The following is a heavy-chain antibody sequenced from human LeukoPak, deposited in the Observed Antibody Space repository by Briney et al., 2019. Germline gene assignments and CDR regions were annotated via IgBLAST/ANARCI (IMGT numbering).Heavy chain of an antibody. J-gene: IGHJ4*02. CDR2: IRNNGENT. D-gene: IGHD3-10*01. CDR3: AKDPKLLWFGELLSSDY. V-gene: IGHV3-23*01. CDR1: GFTFSNYA. Sequence: PGGSLRLSCAASGFTFSNYAMSWVRQAPGKGLEWVSAIRNNGENTYYVASVQGRFTISRDNSKNTLYLQMNSLRAEDTAVYYCAKDPKLLWFGELLSSDYWGQGTLVTVSS.